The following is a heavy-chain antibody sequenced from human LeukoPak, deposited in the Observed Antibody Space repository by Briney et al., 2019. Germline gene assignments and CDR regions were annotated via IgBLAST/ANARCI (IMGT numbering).Heavy chain of an antibody. CDR3: ARNNYYDSSGPDY. V-gene: IGHV3-66*01. CDR2: IYSGGST. CDR1: GFTVSSNY. Sequence: GGSLRLSCAASGFTVSSNYMSWVRQAPGKGLEWVSVIYSGGSTYCADSVKGRFTISRDNSKNTLYLQMNSLRAEDTAVYYCARNNYYDSSGPDYWGQGTLVTVSS. D-gene: IGHD3-22*01. J-gene: IGHJ4*02.